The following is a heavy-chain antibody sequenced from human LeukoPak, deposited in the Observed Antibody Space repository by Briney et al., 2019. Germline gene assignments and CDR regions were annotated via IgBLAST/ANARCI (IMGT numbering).Heavy chain of an antibody. CDR3: ARAFYPGYYSYMAV. D-gene: IGHD3-3*02. Sequence: SETLSLTCTVSGGSISPYYWSWIRQPPGKGLEWLGYIYYSGSTNYNPSLKSRVTISVDTSKNQFSLKLSSVTAADTAVYYCARAFYPGYYSYMAVWGKGTTVTVSS. V-gene: IGHV4-59*01. CDR2: IYYSGST. CDR1: GGSISPYY. J-gene: IGHJ6*03.